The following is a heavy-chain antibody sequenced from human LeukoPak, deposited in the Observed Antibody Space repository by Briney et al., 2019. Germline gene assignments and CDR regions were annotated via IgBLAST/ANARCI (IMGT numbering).Heavy chain of an antibody. V-gene: IGHV4-4*07. CDR3: ARHRKSARNYLYYYMDV. CDR2: IYTSGST. CDR1: GGSISSYY. D-gene: IGHD6-6*01. Sequence: PSETLSLTCTVSGGSISSYYWSWIRQPPGKGLEWIGRIYTSGSTDYNPSLKSRVTMSVDTSKNQFSLKVNSVTAADTALYYCARHRKSARNYLYYYMDVWGKGTTVTVSS. J-gene: IGHJ6*03.